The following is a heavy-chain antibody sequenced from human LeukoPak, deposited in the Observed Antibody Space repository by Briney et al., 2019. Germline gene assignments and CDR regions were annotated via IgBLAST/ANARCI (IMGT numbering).Heavy chain of an antibody. J-gene: IGHJ4*02. CDR2: IYTSGST. CDR1: GGSISSYY. V-gene: IGHV4-4*07. D-gene: IGHD3-10*01. CDR3: ARASGSSSLYYFDY. Sequence: SETLSLTCTVSGGSISSYYWSWIRQPAGKGLEWIGRIYTSGSTNYNPSLKSRVTISVDTSKNQFSLKLSSVTAADTAVYYCARASGSSSLYYFDYWGQGTLVTVSS.